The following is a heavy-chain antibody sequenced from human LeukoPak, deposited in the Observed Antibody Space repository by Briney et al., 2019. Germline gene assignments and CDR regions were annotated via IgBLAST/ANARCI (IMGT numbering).Heavy chain of an antibody. J-gene: IGHJ6*02. CDR2: FDPEDGET. CDR1: GYTLTELS. V-gene: IGHV1-24*01. Sequence: ASVKVSCKVSGYTLTELSMHWVRQAPGKGLEWMGGFDPEDGETIYAQKFQGRVTMTEDTSTDTAYMELSSLRSEDTAVYYCATEGRPGIAAAGHYYYGMDVWGQGTTVTVSS. D-gene: IGHD6-13*01. CDR3: ATEGRPGIAAAGHYYYGMDV.